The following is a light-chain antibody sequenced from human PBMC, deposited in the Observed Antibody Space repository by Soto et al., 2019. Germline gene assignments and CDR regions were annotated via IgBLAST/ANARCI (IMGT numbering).Light chain of an antibody. CDR2: GAS. CDR1: QSVSSSY. J-gene: IGKJ5*01. V-gene: IGKV3-20*01. CDR3: QHFGGTTFT. Sequence: EIVLTQSPGTLSLSPGEGATLSCRASQSVSSSYIAWYQQRPGQTPSLLIYGASTRATGIPDRFSGSGSGTPFPLPISSWEPGDFAVYYCQHFGGTTFTFGQGTRLEIK.